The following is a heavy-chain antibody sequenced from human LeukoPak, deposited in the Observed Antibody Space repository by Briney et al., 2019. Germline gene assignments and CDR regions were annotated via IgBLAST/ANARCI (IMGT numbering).Heavy chain of an antibody. CDR2: IYYSGST. D-gene: IGHD2-15*01. CDR3: ARGRSPDY. J-gene: IGHJ4*02. Sequence: SQTLSLTCTVSGGSINSGSYYWSWIRQPPGKGLEWIGYIYYSGSTNYNPSLKSRVTISVDTSKNQFSLKLSSVTAADTAVYYCARGRSPDYWGQGTLVTVSS. V-gene: IGHV4-61*01. CDR1: GGSINSGSYY.